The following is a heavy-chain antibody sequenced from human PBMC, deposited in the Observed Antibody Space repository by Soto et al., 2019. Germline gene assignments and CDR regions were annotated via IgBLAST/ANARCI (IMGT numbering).Heavy chain of an antibody. D-gene: IGHD5-12*01. V-gene: IGHV4-39*01. CDR1: GGSISSSSYY. Sequence: QLQLQESAPGLVRPSETLSLTCTVSGGSISSSSYYWGWIRQPPGKGLECIGRIYYRGGTYSNPSLKSRDPIAVDTSKNQSSLRLSSVTDADTAVYYCARQVYGYALRYYYYMDVWGKGSTVTVSS. CDR2: IYYRGGT. J-gene: IGHJ6*03. CDR3: ARQVYGYALRYYYYMDV.